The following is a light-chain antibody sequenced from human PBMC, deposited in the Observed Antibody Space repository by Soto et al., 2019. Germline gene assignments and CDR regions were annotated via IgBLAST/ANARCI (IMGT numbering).Light chain of an antibody. CDR1: QDISSN. V-gene: IGKV3-15*01. Sequence: EIVMTQSPVTLSVSPGERATLSCRASQDISSNLAWYQQKPGQAPRLLINGASTGAPGIAARFSGSGSGTEFTLTISSLQSEDVAVYYCQQYVHWPPGTFGQGTTVEIK. J-gene: IGKJ1*01. CDR3: QQYVHWPPGT. CDR2: GAS.